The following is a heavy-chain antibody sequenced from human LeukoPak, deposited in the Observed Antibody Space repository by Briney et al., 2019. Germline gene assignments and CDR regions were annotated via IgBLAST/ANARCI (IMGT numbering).Heavy chain of an antibody. D-gene: IGHD3-10*01. CDR1: RGTFNKYA. CDR3: ARLVDYYGSGTLDY. CDR2: IIPIFGTA. Sequence: SVKVSCKASRGTFNKYAIKWVRQAPGQGLEWMGRIIPIFGTANYAQKFQGRVTITTDESTSTAYMELSSLRSEDTAVYYCARLVDYYGSGTLDYWGQGTLVTVSS. V-gene: IGHV1-69*05. J-gene: IGHJ4*02.